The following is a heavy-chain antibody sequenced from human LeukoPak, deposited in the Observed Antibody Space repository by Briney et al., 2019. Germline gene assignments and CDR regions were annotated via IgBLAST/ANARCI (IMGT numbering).Heavy chain of an antibody. J-gene: IGHJ6*03. CDR1: GGTFSSYA. V-gene: IGHV1-69*06. CDR3: ARGGRVGAPNYYYYMDV. D-gene: IGHD1-26*01. CDR2: IIPIFGTA. Sequence: ASVKVSCKASGGTFSSYAISWVRQAPGQGLEWMGGIIPIFGTANYAQKFQGRVTITADKSTSTAYMELSSLRSEDTAVYYCARGGRVGAPNYYYYMDVWGKGTTVTVSS.